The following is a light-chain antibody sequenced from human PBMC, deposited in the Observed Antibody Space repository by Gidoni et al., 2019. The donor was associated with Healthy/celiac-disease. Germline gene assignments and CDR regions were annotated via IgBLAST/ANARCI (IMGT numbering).Light chain of an antibody. CDR1: QSVSSF. Sequence: EIVLTQSPATLSLSPGERATLSCRASQSVSSFLAWYQQKPGQAPRLLIDDASNRATGIPARFSVSGSLTDFTLTISSLEPEDFAVYYCQQRSNWPLTFGGGTKVEIK. CDR2: DAS. V-gene: IGKV3-11*01. CDR3: QQRSNWPLT. J-gene: IGKJ4*01.